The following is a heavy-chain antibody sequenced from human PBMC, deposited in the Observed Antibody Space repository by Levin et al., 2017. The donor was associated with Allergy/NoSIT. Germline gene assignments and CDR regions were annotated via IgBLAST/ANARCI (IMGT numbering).Heavy chain of an antibody. Sequence: PSETLSLTCTVSGGSISSYYWSWIRQPPGKGLEWIGYIYYSGSTNYNPSLKSRVTISVDTSKNQFSLKLSSVTAADTAVYYCAREPVYDYIWDDPGAFDSWGQGTMVTVSS. D-gene: IGHD3-16*01. CDR2: IYYSGST. J-gene: IGHJ3*02. CDR1: GGSISSYY. V-gene: IGHV4-59*01. CDR3: AREPVYDYIWDDPGAFDS.